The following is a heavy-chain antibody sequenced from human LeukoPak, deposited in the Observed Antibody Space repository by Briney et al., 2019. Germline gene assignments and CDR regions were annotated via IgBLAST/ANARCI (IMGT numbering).Heavy chain of an antibody. Sequence: GGSLRLSCAAPGFTFSSYWMSWVRQAPGKGLEWVANIKQDGSEKYYVDSVKGRFTISRDNAKNSLYLQMNSLRAEDTAVYYCARGPPATVRFLEWFNYYYYYMDVWGKGTTVTVSS. D-gene: IGHD3-3*01. CDR1: GFTFSSYW. CDR2: IKQDGSEK. J-gene: IGHJ6*03. V-gene: IGHV3-7*01. CDR3: ARGPPATVRFLEWFNYYYYYMDV.